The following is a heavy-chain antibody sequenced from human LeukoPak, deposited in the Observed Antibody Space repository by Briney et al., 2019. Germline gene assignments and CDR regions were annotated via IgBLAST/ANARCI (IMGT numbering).Heavy chain of an antibody. V-gene: IGHV3-21*01. J-gene: IGHJ6*02. D-gene: IGHD2-2*01. CDR1: GFTFSSYS. Sequence: PGGSLRLSCAASGFTFSSYSMNWVRQAPGKGLEWVSSISSSSSYIYYADSVKGRFTISRDNAKNSLYPQMNSLRAEDTAVYYCARVNVVVPAAMSVSDYYYGMDVWGQGTTVTVSS. CDR2: ISSSSSYI. CDR3: ARVNVVVPAAMSVSDYYYGMDV.